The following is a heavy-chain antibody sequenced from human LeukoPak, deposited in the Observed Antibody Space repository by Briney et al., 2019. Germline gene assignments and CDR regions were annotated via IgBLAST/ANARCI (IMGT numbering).Heavy chain of an antibody. Sequence: GGSLRLSCAASGFIFSSYAMTWVRQAPGKGLEWVSGISGSGGRIYYADSVKGRFTISSDNPKNTLDLQMNSLRAEDTAVYYCASWNSYAGYWGQGTLVTVSS. J-gene: IGHJ4*02. D-gene: IGHD1-7*01. CDR2: ISGSGGRI. V-gene: IGHV3-23*01. CDR1: GFIFSSYA. CDR3: ASWNSYAGY.